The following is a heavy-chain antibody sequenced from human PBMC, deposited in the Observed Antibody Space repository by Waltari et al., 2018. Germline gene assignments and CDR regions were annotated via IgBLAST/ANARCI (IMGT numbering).Heavy chain of an antibody. CDR1: GFTFSSFS. V-gene: IGHV3-64*01. CDR2: FSRDGVTT. J-gene: IGHJ4*02. Sequence: EVQMVESGGGLVQPGGSLRLSCAASGFTFSSFSMHWVRQAPGKGLEYVSAFSRDGVTTYYANSVKGRCTISRDNSKNTLYLQMGSLRAEDMAVYYCARIDGSGWYGSWGQGTLVTVSS. D-gene: IGHD6-19*01. CDR3: ARIDGSGWYGS.